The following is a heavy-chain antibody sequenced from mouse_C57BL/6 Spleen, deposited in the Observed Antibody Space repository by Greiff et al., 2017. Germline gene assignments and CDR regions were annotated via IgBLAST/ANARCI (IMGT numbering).Heavy chain of an antibody. V-gene: IGHV1-80*01. CDR3: ASEGLRDFDY. Sequence: VKLMESGAELVKPGASVKISCKASGYAFSSYWMNWVKQRPGKGLEWIGQIYPGDGDTNYNGKFKGKATLTADKSSSTAYMQLSSLTSEDSAVYFCASEGLRDFDYWGQGTTLTVSS. CDR1: GYAFSSYW. D-gene: IGHD1-1*01. J-gene: IGHJ2*01. CDR2: IYPGDGDT.